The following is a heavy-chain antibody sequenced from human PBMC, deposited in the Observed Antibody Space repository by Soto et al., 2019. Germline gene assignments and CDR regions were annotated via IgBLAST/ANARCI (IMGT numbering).Heavy chain of an antibody. D-gene: IGHD1-26*01. Sequence: EVQLVESGGGLVQPGGSLRLSCAASGFTVNTYWMIWVRQAPGKGLEWVANIKQDGSEKYYVDSVKGRFTISRDNAKNSLYLQMNSLRAEDTAVYYCARGWGLDPWGQGTLVTVSS. CDR2: IKQDGSEK. CDR3: ARGWGLDP. CDR1: GFTVNTYW. V-gene: IGHV3-7*04. J-gene: IGHJ5*02.